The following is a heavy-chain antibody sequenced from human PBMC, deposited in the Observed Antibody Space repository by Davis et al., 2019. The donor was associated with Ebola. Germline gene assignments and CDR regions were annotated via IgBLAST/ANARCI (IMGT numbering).Heavy chain of an antibody. J-gene: IGHJ6*02. Sequence: GESLKISCAASGFTFSGSAMHWVRQASGKGLEWVGRIRSKANSYATAYAASVKGRFNISRDDSKNTAYLQMNSLKTEDTAVYYCTIAVAGYYGMDVWGQGTTVTVSS. CDR3: TIAVAGYYGMDV. V-gene: IGHV3-73*01. CDR2: IRSKANSYAT. D-gene: IGHD6-19*01. CDR1: GFTFSGSA.